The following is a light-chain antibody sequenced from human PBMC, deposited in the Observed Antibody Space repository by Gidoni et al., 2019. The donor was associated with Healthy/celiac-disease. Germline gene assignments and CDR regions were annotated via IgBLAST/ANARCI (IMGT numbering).Light chain of an antibody. CDR1: QSISSD. CDR3: QQSYSTPHS. V-gene: IGKV1-39*01. Sequence: IQLTQSPTSLYASVGDSVTITCRASQSISSDLNWYKQKPGKAPKLLIYASSSLQSGVPSRVSGSGSGTDFTLTISSLQPEDVATYYCQQSYSTPHSFXQXTKLEIK. CDR2: ASS. J-gene: IGKJ2*03.